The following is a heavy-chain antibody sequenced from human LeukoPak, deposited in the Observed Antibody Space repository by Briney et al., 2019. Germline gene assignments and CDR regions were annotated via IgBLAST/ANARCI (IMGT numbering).Heavy chain of an antibody. J-gene: IGHJ4*02. Sequence: PGGSLRLSCAASGFTFSSYAMSWVRQAPGKGLEWVSAISGSGGGTYYADSVKGRFTISRDNSKNTLYLQMNSLRAEDTAVYYCAKDSKAATVTGYYFDYWGQGTLVTVSS. D-gene: IGHD4-17*01. CDR3: AKDSKAATVTGYYFDY. CDR1: GFTFSSYA. V-gene: IGHV3-23*01. CDR2: ISGSGGGT.